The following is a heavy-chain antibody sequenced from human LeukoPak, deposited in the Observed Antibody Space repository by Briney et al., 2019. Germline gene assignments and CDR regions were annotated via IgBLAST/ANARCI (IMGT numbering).Heavy chain of an antibody. D-gene: IGHD5-24*01. V-gene: IGHV3-11*01. Sequence: PGGSLRLSCAASGFTFSDYYMSWIRQASGKGLEWVSYISSSGSTIYYADSVKGRFTISRDNAKNSLYLQMNSLRAEDTAVYYCARDQEMATILFQHWGRGTLVTVSS. J-gene: IGHJ1*01. CDR3: ARDQEMATILFQH. CDR1: GFTFSDYY. CDR2: ISSSGSTI.